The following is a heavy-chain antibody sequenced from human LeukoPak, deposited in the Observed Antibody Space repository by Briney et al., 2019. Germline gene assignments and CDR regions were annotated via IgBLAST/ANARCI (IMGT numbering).Heavy chain of an antibody. D-gene: IGHD6-19*01. CDR1: GFTVSSNS. CDR2: IYSDNT. J-gene: IGHJ4*02. Sequence: PGGSLRLSCTVSGFTVSSNSMSWVRQAPGKGLEWVSFIYSDNTHYSDSVKGRFTISRDNSKNTLYLQMNSLRAEDTAVYYCAKDLDSSDWRPGGVFDYWGQGTLVTVSS. V-gene: IGHV3-53*01. CDR3: AKDLDSSDWRPGGVFDY.